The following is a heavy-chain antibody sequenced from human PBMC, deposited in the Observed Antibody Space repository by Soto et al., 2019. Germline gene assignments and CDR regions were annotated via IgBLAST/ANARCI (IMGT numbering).Heavy chain of an antibody. CDR1: GYTFTSYD. D-gene: IGHD2-15*01. V-gene: IGHV1-8*01. J-gene: IGHJ5*02. CDR3: ARGPDIVVVVAATLSFDP. Sequence: ASVKVSCKASGYTFTSYDINWVRQATGQGLEWMGWMNPNSGKSRYAQKFQGRVTRTRNTSIRTAYMELSSLRSEDTAVYYCARGPDIVVVVAATLSFDPWGQGTLVTVSS. CDR2: MNPNSGKS.